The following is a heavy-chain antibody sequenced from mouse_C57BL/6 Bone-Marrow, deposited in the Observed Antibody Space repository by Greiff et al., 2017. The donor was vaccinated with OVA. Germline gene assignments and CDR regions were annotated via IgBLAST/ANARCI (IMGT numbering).Heavy chain of an antibody. CDR3: ARRDYGSSSYWYFDV. J-gene: IGHJ1*03. Sequence: QVQLQQSDAELVKPGASVKISCKVSGYTFTDHTIHWLKQRPEQGLEWIGYIYPRDGSTKYNQKFKGKATLTVDTSSSTAYMQLSSLTSEDSAVYYCARRDYGSSSYWYFDVWGTGTTVTVSS. D-gene: IGHD1-1*01. V-gene: IGHV1-78*01. CDR1: GYTFTDHT. CDR2: IYPRDGST.